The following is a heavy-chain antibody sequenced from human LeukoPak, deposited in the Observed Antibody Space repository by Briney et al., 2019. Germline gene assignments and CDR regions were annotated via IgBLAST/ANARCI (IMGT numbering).Heavy chain of an antibody. Sequence: ASVKVSCKASGYTFTSYDINWVRQATGQGLEWMGWMNPNSGNTGYAQKFQGRVTMTRNTSISTAYMELSSLRSEDTAVYYCARSPSKTYYYGSGSSPGWDYYYGMDVWGQGTTVTVSS. V-gene: IGHV1-8*01. CDR3: ARSPSKTYYYGSGSSPGWDYYYGMDV. J-gene: IGHJ6*02. CDR1: GYTFTSYD. CDR2: MNPNSGNT. D-gene: IGHD3-10*01.